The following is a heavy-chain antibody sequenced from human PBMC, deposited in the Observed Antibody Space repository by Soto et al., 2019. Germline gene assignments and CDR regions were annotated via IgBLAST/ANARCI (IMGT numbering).Heavy chain of an antibody. CDR3: AIDRRYYDSSGDLWTSRAEDFQN. V-gene: IGHV1-2*02. Sequence: QVQLVQSGAEVKKPGASVKVSCKASGYTFTGYYMHWVRQAPGQGLQWMGGISPYIGGTNYAQKFQGRVTMTRDTSIRTVYMELSMLKSGDTGVYYCAIDRRYYDSSGDLWTSRAEDFQNWGPGTLVTVSS. CDR2: ISPYIGGT. D-gene: IGHD3-22*01. J-gene: IGHJ1*01. CDR1: GYTFTGYY.